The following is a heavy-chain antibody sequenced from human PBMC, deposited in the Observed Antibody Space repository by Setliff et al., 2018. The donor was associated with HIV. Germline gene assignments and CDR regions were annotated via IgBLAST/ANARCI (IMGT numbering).Heavy chain of an antibody. CDR3: ARWRLITVAGKFFDY. J-gene: IGHJ4*02. Sequence: PSETLSLTCTVSGGSISSHNYYWGWIRQSPGKGLEWIASIRSSGDTYYNPSLQSRVTISVDTSKNHFSLKLSSVTAADTAVYYCARWRLITVAGKFFDYWGQGTLVTVSS. CDR1: GGSISSHNYY. CDR2: IRSSGDT. V-gene: IGHV4-39*02. D-gene: IGHD6-19*01.